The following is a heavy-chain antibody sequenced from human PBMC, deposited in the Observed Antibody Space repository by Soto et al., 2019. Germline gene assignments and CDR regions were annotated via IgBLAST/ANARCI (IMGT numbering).Heavy chain of an antibody. CDR3: ARDXESYGSGSYYNRGAFDI. CDR2: IYYSGST. J-gene: IGHJ3*02. V-gene: IGHV4-31*03. CDR1: GGSISSGGYY. D-gene: IGHD3-10*01. Sequence: SETLSLTCTVSGGSISSGGYYWSWIRQHPGKGMEWIGYIYYSGSTYYNPSLKSRVTISVDTSKNQFSLKLSSVTAADTAVYYCARDXESYGSGSYYNRGAFDIWGPGTMVTVSS.